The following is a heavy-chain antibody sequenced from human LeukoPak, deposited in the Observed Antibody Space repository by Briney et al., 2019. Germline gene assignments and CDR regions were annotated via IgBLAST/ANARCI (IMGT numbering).Heavy chain of an antibody. V-gene: IGHV3-9*01. CDR3: AQQGSL. CDR2: ISWNSGSI. D-gene: IGHD6-13*01. J-gene: IGHJ4*02. CDR1: GFSFDDYA. Sequence: GGSLRLSCAASGFSFDDYAKHWVRQAPGRGLEWVSGISWNSGSIGYADSVKGRYTISRDNAKNSLYLQMNSLRAEDTAVYYCAQQGSLWGQGTLVTVSS.